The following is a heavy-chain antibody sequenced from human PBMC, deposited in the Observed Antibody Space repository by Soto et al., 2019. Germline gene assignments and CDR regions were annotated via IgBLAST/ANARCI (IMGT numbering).Heavy chain of an antibody. Sequence: QLQLQESGPGLVKPSETLSLTCTVSGGSISSSSYYWGWIRQPPGKGLEWIGSIYYSGSTYYNPSVKSRVTISVDTSKNQFSLKLSSVTAADTAVYYCARHLSGHDAFDIWGQGTMVTVSS. CDR1: GGSISSSSYY. V-gene: IGHV4-39*01. CDR3: ARHLSGHDAFDI. CDR2: IYYSGST. J-gene: IGHJ3*02.